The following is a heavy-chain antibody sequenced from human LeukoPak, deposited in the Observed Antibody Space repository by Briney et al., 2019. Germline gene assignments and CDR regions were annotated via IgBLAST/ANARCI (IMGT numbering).Heavy chain of an antibody. V-gene: IGHV1-69*13. CDR2: IIPIFGTA. J-gene: IGHJ4*02. D-gene: IGHD3-22*01. CDR3: ARRVHYYDSSGYYED. Sequence: SVKVSCKASGGTFSSYAISWVRQAPGQGLEWMGGIIPIFGTANYAQKFQGRVTITADESTSTAYMELSSLRSEDTAAYYCARRVHYYDSSGYYEDWGQGTLVTVSS. CDR1: GGTFSSYA.